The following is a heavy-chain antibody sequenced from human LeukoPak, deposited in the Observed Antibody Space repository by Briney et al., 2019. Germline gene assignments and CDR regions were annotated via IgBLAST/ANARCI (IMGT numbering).Heavy chain of an antibody. CDR3: ARDGGGGGSHAFDI. CDR1: GGSISSYY. D-gene: IGHD1-26*01. Sequence: SGTLSLTCTVSGGSISSYYWSWIRQPPGKGLEWIGYIYYSGSTNYNPSLKSRVTISVDTSKNQFSLKLSSVTAADTAVYYCARDGGGGGSHAFDIWGQGTMVTVSS. J-gene: IGHJ3*02. CDR2: IYYSGST. V-gene: IGHV4-59*01.